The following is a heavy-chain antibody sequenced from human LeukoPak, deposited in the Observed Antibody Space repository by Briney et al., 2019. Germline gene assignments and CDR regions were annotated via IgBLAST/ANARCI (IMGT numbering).Heavy chain of an antibody. CDR1: GFTFSSYS. D-gene: IGHD3-22*01. CDR3: ARGYNDSSGYYDAFDI. J-gene: IGHJ3*02. V-gene: IGHV3-48*01. CDR2: ISSSSSTI. Sequence: GGSLRLSCAASGFTFSSYSMNWVRQGPGKGLEWVSYISSSSSTIYYADSAKGRLTISRDNAKNSLYLQMNSLRAADTAVYYCARGYNDSSGYYDAFDIWGQGTMVTVSS.